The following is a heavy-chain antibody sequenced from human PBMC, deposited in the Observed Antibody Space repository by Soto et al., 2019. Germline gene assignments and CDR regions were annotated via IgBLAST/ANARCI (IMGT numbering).Heavy chain of an antibody. CDR1: GFTFSSYG. J-gene: IGHJ6*02. V-gene: IGHV3-30*18. CDR2: ISYDGSNK. CDR3: AKEGGYYGSGSYSVGENYYGMDV. Sequence: QVQLVESGGGVVQPGRSLRLSCAASGFTFSSYGMHWVRQAPGKGLEWVAVISYDGSNKYYADSVKGRFTISRDNSKNTLSLERNSRGAEDTAVYYCAKEGGYYGSGSYSVGENYYGMDVWGQGTTVTVSS. D-gene: IGHD3-10*01.